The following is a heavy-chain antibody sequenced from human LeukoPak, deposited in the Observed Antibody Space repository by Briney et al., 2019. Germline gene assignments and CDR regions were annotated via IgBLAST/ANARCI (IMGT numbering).Heavy chain of an antibody. CDR2: IYHGDSDT. CDR3: ARRSVDTAMENDAFDI. Sequence: GAPLQISCEGSGSFITNYWHGGGRPLPGKVLEWTGIIYHGDSDTRYSPSFQGQVTISADKSISTAYLQWSSLKASDTAMYYCARRSVDTAMENDAFDIWGQGTMVTVSS. J-gene: IGHJ3*02. CDR1: GSFITNYW. V-gene: IGHV5-51*01. D-gene: IGHD5-18*01.